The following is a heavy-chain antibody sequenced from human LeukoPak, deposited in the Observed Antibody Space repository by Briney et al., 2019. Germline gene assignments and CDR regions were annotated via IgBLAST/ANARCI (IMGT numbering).Heavy chain of an antibody. D-gene: IGHD3-10*01. CDR1: GFTFVSHA. CDR2: INHGGTTV. CDR3: AKYSLWFGELSYFDY. J-gene: IGHJ4*02. Sequence: PGGSLRLSCAASGFTFVSHAMNWVRQAPGKGLEWISFINHGGTTVYYADSVKGRFTISRDNSKNTLYLQMNSLRAEDTAVYYCAKYSLWFGELSYFDYWGQGTLVTVSS. V-gene: IGHV3-NL1*01.